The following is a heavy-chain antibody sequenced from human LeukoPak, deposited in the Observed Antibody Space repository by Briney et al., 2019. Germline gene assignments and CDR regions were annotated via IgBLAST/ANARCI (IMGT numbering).Heavy chain of an antibody. D-gene: IGHD5-12*01. CDR3: GKIGHYDDSFDY. CDR1: GFTFSGYT. J-gene: IGHJ4*01. Sequence: GGSLRLSCAASGFTFSGYTMSWVRQAPGKGLEWVSGISGSGYSTYYSESVKGRFAISRDNSKNTLFLQTNSLRAEDTAIYYCGKIGHYDDSFDYWGHGTLVTVSS. V-gene: IGHV3-23*01. CDR2: ISGSGYST.